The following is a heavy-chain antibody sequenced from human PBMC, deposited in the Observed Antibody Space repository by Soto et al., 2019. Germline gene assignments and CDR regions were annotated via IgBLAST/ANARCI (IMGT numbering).Heavy chain of an antibody. CDR1: GFTFSSYS. Sequence: GGSLRLSCAASGFTFSSYSMNWVRQAPGKGLEWVSSISSSSSYIYYADSVKGRFTISRDNAKNSLYLQMNSLRAEDTAVYYCARGPVGYYYGSGSSFWFDPWGQGTLVTVSS. CDR2: ISSSSSYI. CDR3: ARGPVGYYYGSGSSFWFDP. V-gene: IGHV3-21*01. D-gene: IGHD3-10*01. J-gene: IGHJ5*02.